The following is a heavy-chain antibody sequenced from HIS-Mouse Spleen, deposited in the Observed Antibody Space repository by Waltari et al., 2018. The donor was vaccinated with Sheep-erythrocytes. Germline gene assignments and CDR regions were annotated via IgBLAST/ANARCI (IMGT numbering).Heavy chain of an antibody. CDR3: ARGAYSSSWYPFQH. V-gene: IGHV3-30-3*01. Sequence: QVQLVESGGGVVQPGRSLRLSCAASGFTFSSYAMHWVRQAPGKGLEWVAVISYDGSNKYYADSVKGRFTISRDNSKNTLYLQMNSLRAEDTVYYCARGAYSSSWYPFQHWGQGTLVTVSS. CDR1: GFTFSSYA. J-gene: IGHJ1*01. CDR2: ISYDGSNK. D-gene: IGHD6-13*01.